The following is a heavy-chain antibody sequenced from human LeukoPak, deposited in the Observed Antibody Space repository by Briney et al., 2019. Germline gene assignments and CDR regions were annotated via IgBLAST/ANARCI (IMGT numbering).Heavy chain of an antibody. CDR2: ISAYNGNT. Sequence: ASVKVSCKASGYTFTSYGISWVRQAPGQGLEWMGWISAYNGNTNYAQNLQGRVTMTTDTSTRTAYMELRSLKSDDTAVYYWARDWVSTTQLDYWGQGTLVTVSS. D-gene: IGHD5/OR15-5a*01. CDR1: GYTFTSYG. V-gene: IGHV1-18*01. CDR3: ARDWVSTTQLDY. J-gene: IGHJ4*02.